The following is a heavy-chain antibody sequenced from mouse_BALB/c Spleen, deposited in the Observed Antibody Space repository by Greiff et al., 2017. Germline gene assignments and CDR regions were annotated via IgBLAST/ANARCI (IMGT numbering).Heavy chain of an antibody. CDR1: GYTFTEYI. Sequence: QVQLQQSGAELVKPGASVKLSCKASGYTFTEYIIHWVKQRSGQGLEWIGWFYPGSGSIKYNEKFKDKATLTADKSSSTVYMELSRLTSEDSAVYFCARHEEEGAYRYYAMDYWGQGTSGTVSS. CDR2: FYPGSGSI. J-gene: IGHJ4*01. D-gene: IGHD2-14*01. CDR3: ARHEEEGAYRYYAMDY. V-gene: IGHV1-62-2*01.